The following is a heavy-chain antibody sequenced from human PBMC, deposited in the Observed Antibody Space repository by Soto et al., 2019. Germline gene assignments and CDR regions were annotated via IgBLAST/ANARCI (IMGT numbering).Heavy chain of an antibody. J-gene: IGHJ6*02. Sequence: PGESLKISCKGSGYSFTSYWISWARQMPGKGLEWMGRIDPSDSYTNYSPSFQGHVTISADKSISTAYLQWSSLKASDTAMYYCARERMATTTPYYYYGMDVWGQGTTVTVSS. CDR2: IDPSDSYT. V-gene: IGHV5-10-1*01. D-gene: IGHD5-12*01. CDR1: GYSFTSYW. CDR3: ARERMATTTPYYYYGMDV.